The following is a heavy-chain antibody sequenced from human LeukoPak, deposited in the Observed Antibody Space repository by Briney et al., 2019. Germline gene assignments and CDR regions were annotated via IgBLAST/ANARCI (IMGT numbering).Heavy chain of an antibody. D-gene: IGHD6-19*01. CDR1: GFTFSSYW. Sequence: PGGSLRLSCAASGFTFSSYWMHWVRQAPGKGLVWVSRITSAGSSTSYADSVKGRFTISRDNAKNTLYLQMNSLRAEDTAVYYCARVVGVWILAVAGSGAFDIWGQGTMVTVSS. J-gene: IGHJ3*02. V-gene: IGHV3-74*01. CDR2: ITSAGSST. CDR3: ARVVGVWILAVAGSGAFDI.